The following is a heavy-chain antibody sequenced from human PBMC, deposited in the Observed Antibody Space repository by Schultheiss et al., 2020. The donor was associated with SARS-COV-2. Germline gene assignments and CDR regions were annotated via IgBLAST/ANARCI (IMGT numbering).Heavy chain of an antibody. Sequence: GGSLRLSCAASGFTFSSYGMHWVRQAPGKGLERVAFISSDGTNKFYADSVKGRFTVSRDNTKNTLYLQMNSLRAEDTAVYYCARDHLSLGYGDLWGQGTLVTVSS. D-gene: IGHD3-16*02. J-gene: IGHJ4*02. CDR2: ISSDGTNK. CDR3: ARDHLSLGYGDL. CDR1: GFTFSSYG. V-gene: IGHV3-30*03.